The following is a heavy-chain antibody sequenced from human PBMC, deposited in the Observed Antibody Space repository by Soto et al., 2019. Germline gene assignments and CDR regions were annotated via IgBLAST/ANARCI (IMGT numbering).Heavy chain of an antibody. CDR1: GYKFVDYY. CDR3: ARVYCGGDGRPGEWFYYYGMDV. J-gene: IGHJ6*02. Sequence: GASVKVSCKASGYKFVDYYIHWVRQAPGQGLEWMGIINPKGGDSRYAQKFQGRVTMTSNTFTSTVYMDLRRLTSDDTAVYYCARVYCGGDGRPGEWFYYYGMDVWGQGTTVTVSS. D-gene: IGHD2-21*01. CDR2: INPKGGDS. V-gene: IGHV1-46*01.